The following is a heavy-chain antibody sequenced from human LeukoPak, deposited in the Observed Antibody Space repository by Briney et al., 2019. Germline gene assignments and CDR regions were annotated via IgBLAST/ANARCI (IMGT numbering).Heavy chain of an antibody. Sequence: SETPSLTCTVSGGSLSSSVYYWGWIRQPPGKGLEWIGSIYYGGSTYYNPCLKSRVTISVDTSKIQVSLKLSSVTAADTAVYYCARDWTGWGQGTLVTVSS. J-gene: IGHJ4*02. D-gene: IGHD3/OR15-3a*01. CDR2: IYYGGST. CDR1: GGSLSSSVYY. CDR3: ARDWTG. V-gene: IGHV4-39*07.